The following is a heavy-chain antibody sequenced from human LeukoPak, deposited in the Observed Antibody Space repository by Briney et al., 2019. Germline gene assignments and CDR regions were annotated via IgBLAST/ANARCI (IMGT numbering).Heavy chain of an antibody. CDR3: ARLKGSGSYSRRFDY. CDR1: GGSITGYY. D-gene: IGHD3-10*01. V-gene: IGHV4-34*01. J-gene: IGHJ4*02. CDR2: INHSGST. Sequence: PSETLSLTCTVSGGSITGYYWSWIRQPPGKGLEWIGEINHSGSTNYNPSLKSRVTISVDTSKNQFSLKLSSVTAADTAVYYCARLKGSGSYSRRFDYWGQGTLVTVSS.